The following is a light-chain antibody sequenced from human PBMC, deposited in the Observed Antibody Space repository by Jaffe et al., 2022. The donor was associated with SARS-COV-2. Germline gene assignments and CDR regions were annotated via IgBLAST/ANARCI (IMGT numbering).Light chain of an antibody. CDR2: GNS. V-gene: IGLV1-40*01. Sequence: QSVLTQPPSVSGAPGQRVTISCTGSSSNIGAGYDVHWYQQLPGTAPKLLIYGNSNRPSGVPDRFSGSKSGTSASLAITGLQAEDEADYYCQSYDSSLSAFLYVFGTGTKVTVL. J-gene: IGLJ1*01. CDR1: SSNIGAGYD. CDR3: QSYDSSLSAFLYV.